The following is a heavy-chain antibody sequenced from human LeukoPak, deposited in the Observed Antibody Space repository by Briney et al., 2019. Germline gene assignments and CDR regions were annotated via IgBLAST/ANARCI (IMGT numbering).Heavy chain of an antibody. CDR1: GYSISSGYY. Sequence: SETLSLTCAVSGYSISSGYYWGWIRQPPGQGLEWIGSIYHSGSTYYNPSLKSRVTISVDTSKNQFYLKLSSVTAADTAVYYCARGAYGSGSYSLNNWFDPWGQGTLVTVSS. J-gene: IGHJ5*02. CDR2: IYHSGST. D-gene: IGHD3-10*01. V-gene: IGHV4-38-2*01. CDR3: ARGAYGSGSYSLNNWFDP.